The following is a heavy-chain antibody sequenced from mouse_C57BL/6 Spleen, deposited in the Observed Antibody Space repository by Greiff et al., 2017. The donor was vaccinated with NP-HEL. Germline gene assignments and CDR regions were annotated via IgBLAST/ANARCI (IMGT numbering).Heavy chain of an antibody. J-gene: IGHJ2*01. CDR2: IYPGDGDT. D-gene: IGHD1-1*01. CDR1: GYAFSSSW. CDR3: ARDHYYGSPYFDY. Sequence: QVQLKQSGPELVKPGASVKISCKASGYAFSSSWMNWVKQRPGKGLEWIGRIYPGDGDTNYNGKFKGKATLTADKSSSTAYMQLSSLTSEDSAVYFCARDHYYGSPYFDYWGQGTTLTVSS. V-gene: IGHV1-82*01.